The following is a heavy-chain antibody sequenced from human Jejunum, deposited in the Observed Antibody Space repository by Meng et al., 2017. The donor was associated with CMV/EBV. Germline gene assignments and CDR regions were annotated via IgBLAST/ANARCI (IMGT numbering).Heavy chain of an antibody. V-gene: IGHV4-59*01. J-gene: IGHJ4*02. CDR1: GGSISGYY. CDR3: ARDRASGSEFDC. D-gene: IGHD1-26*01. Sequence: CIVSGGSISGYYWRWLRQAPGRGLEWIGYISYSGRTNYNPSLKSRGTISVDTSKNQFSRKRAAVTAADTGVYYCARDRASGSEFDCWGQGTLVTVSS. CDR2: ISYSGRT.